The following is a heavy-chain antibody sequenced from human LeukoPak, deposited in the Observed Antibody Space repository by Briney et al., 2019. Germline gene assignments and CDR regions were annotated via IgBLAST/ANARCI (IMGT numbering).Heavy chain of an antibody. J-gene: IGHJ4*02. CDR3: ARQVGSSRIDY. V-gene: IGHV4-59*08. D-gene: IGHD1-26*01. Sequence: SETLSFTCTVSGGSITTYYWSWIRQSPGKGLEWIGYIYPGGTTSYNPSLTSRVTISLDRSRSQFSLKLSSVTAADTAVYYCARQVGSSRIDYWGQGTLVTVSS. CDR2: IYPGGTT. CDR1: GGSITTYY.